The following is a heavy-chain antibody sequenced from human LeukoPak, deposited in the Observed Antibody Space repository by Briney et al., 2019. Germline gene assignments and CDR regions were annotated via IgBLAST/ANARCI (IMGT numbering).Heavy chain of an antibody. CDR2: INSDGSST. D-gene: IGHD3-3*01. CDR1: GFTLSSYW. V-gene: IGHV3-74*01. CDR3: ARGPYDFWSGYYIY. Sequence: GGSLRLSCAASGFTLSSYWMHWVRQAPGKGLVWVSRINSDGSSTSYADSVKSRFNISRDNAKNTLYLQMNSLRAEDTAVYYCARGPYDFWSGYYIYWGQGTLVTVSS. J-gene: IGHJ4*02.